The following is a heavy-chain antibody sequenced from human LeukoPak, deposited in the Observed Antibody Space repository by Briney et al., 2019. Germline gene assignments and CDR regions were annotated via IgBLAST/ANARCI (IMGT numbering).Heavy chain of an antibody. CDR2: IYYSGST. J-gene: IGHJ6*03. Sequence: NSSETLSLTCTVSGGSISSSSYYWGWIRQPPGKGLEWIGSIYYSGSTYYNPSLKSRVTISVDTSKNQFSLKLSSVTAADTAVYYCARAYSERYGLGYYYMDVWGKGTTVTISS. CDR1: GGSISSSSYY. D-gene: IGHD1-26*01. V-gene: IGHV4-39*07. CDR3: ARAYSERYGLGYYYMDV.